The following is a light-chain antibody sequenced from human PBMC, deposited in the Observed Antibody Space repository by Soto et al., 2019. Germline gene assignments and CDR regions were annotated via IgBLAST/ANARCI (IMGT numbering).Light chain of an antibody. V-gene: IGKV3-15*01. Sequence: EIVLTQSPATLSLSPGERATLSCRASQSVNNYLAWYQQRPGQAPRLLIYGASTRATGIPARFSGSGSETDFTLTVSSLRSEDSAVYYCQQYNYWPITFGQGTRLEIK. CDR2: GAS. CDR1: QSVNNY. J-gene: IGKJ5*01. CDR3: QQYNYWPIT.